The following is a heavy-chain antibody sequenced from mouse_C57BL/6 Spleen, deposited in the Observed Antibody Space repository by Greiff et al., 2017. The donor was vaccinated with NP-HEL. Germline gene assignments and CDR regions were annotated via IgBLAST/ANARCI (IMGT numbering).Heavy chain of an antibody. J-gene: IGHJ1*03. CDR1: GYTFTSYT. Sequence: QVQLQQSGAELARPGASVKMSCKASGYTFTSYTMHWVKQRPGQGLEWIGYINPSSGYTKYNQKFKDKATLTADKSSSPAYMQLSSLTSEDSAVYYCARSDDGAYFDVWGTGTTVTVSS. CDR3: ARSDDGAYFDV. CDR2: INPSSGYT. D-gene: IGHD2-3*01. V-gene: IGHV1-4*01.